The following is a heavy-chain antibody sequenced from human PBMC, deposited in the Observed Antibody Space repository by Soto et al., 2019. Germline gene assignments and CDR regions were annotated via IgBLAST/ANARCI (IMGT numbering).Heavy chain of an antibody. D-gene: IGHD3-16*02. CDR2: ISHNGDST. V-gene: IGHV3-64*02. CDR3: VRRGLITFGGIIAPGDF. CDR1: EVTSSSFV. Sequence: RDPCAAVEVTSSSFVMHWVSKKPGKGLEYVAAISHNGDSTYYADSVKGRFTISRDNSKNTLFLQMGSLSADDMAIYYFVRRGLITFGGIIAPGDFWGQGTLVSVS. J-gene: IGHJ4*02.